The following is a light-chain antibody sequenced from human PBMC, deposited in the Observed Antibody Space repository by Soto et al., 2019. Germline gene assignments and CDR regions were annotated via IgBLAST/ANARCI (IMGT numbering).Light chain of an antibody. CDR1: HSISSY. V-gene: IGKV1-39*01. J-gene: IGKJ4*02. Sequence: DIQVTQSPSSLSASVGDRVTITCRASHSISSYLNWYQLKPGKAPKLLIYAASSLQSGVLSRFSGSGSGTDLTLTISSLQPEDFATYYCQQRYSTPLTFGGGTKVE. CDR3: QQRYSTPLT. CDR2: AAS.